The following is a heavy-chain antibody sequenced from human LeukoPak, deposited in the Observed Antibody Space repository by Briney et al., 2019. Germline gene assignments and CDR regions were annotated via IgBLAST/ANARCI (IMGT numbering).Heavy chain of an antibody. Sequence: GGSLRLSCSASGFTFSVYAIHWVRQAPGKGLEYVSTIVSNGGSTYYADSVKGRFTISRDNSKNTVSLQMSSLRAEDTALYYCVKDGLAFCGGDCYSFFNDWSQGTLVTVSS. CDR1: GFTFSVYA. CDR3: VKDGLAFCGGDCYSFFND. V-gene: IGHV3-64D*06. D-gene: IGHD2-21*02. J-gene: IGHJ4*02. CDR2: IVSNGGST.